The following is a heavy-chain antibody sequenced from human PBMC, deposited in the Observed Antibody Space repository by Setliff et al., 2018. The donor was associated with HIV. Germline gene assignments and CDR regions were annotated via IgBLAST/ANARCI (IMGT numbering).Heavy chain of an antibody. CDR3: AGSMLTGYYTFGADY. Sequence: SVKVSCKASGGTFSSYAISWVRQAPGQGLEWMGGIIPIFGTTNYAQKFQGRVTITTDESTTTAYMELSSLRSEDTALYYCAGSMLTGYYTFGADYWGQGTLVTVSS. CDR1: GGTFSSYA. J-gene: IGHJ4*02. D-gene: IGHD3-9*01. CDR2: IIPIFGTT. V-gene: IGHV1-69*05.